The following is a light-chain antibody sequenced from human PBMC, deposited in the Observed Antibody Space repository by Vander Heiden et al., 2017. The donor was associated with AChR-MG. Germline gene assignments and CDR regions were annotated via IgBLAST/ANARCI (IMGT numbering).Light chain of an antibody. V-gene: IGLV2-14*03. Sequence: QPALPQPASVSGSPGLSITIPSTGTSSTVGRYNSFSWFQQHPGNAPHLIIYDGTKRPSGVSYRFAGSKSGTTASLTISGLQAEDEAYYYCNSYTSSNTLVFGGGTKLTVL. CDR1: SSTVGRYNS. CDR3: NSYTSSNTLV. J-gene: IGLJ3*02. CDR2: DGT.